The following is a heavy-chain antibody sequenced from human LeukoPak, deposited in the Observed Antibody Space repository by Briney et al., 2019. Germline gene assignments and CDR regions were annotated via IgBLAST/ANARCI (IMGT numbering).Heavy chain of an antibody. J-gene: IGHJ4*02. CDR3: AREVSEGFDF. CDR1: GFNSEDHA. CDR2: IYWSSSGT. Sequence: PGRSLRLSCVVSGFNSEDHAMHWVRQAPGKGLEWVSGIYWSSSGTGYADSVKGRFTVSRDSAKNSLYLQMNSLRAEDTALYYCAREVSEGFDFWGQGTLVTVSS. V-gene: IGHV3-9*02. D-gene: IGHD3-22*01.